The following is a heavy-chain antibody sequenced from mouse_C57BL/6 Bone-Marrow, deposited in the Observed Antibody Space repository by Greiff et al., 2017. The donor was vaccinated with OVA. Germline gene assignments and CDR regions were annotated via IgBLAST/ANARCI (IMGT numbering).Heavy chain of an antibody. V-gene: IGHV14-4*01. CDR1: GFNIKDDY. CDR2: LDPENGDT. J-gene: IGHJ2*01. Sequence: VQLQQSGAELVRPGASVKLSCTASGFNIKDDYMHWVKQRPEQGLEWIGWLDPENGDTEYASKFPGKATITADTPSNTAYLQLSSLTSEDTAVYYCTTLYYDYDVGYFDYWGQGTTLTVSS. CDR3: TTLYYDYDVGYFDY. D-gene: IGHD2-4*01.